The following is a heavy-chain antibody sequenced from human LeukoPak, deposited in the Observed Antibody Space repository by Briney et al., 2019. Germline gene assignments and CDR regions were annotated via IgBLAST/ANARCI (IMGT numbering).Heavy chain of an antibody. J-gene: IGHJ1*01. CDR1: GASVSSGGYY. Sequence: SETLSLTCTVSGASVSSGGYYWSWLRQSPGKGLEWIGYIYYSGSTNYNPSLKSRVTISVDTSRNQFSLKLSSVTATDTAVYYCARHGGYSSPYLHWGQGTLVTVSS. V-gene: IGHV4-61*08. CDR3: ARHGGYSSPYLH. D-gene: IGHD6-13*01. CDR2: IYYSGST.